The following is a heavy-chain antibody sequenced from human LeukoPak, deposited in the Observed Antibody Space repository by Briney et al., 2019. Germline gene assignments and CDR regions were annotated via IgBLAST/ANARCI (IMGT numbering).Heavy chain of an antibody. CDR1: GFTVSGNY. CDR2: IYTDGAT. Sequence: GGSLRLSCAASGFTVSGNYMSWVRQAPGKGLGWISLIYTDGATYYADSVKGRFTISRDNSKNTLFLQMSSLGAEDTAVYWCARGPNLDSWGQGTLVTVSS. V-gene: IGHV3-53*01. CDR3: ARGPNLDS. J-gene: IGHJ4*02.